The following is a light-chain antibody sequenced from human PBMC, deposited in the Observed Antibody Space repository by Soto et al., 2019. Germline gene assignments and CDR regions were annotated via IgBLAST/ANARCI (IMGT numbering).Light chain of an antibody. CDR2: EDN. CDR1: SGSIASNY. J-gene: IGLJ7*01. CDR3: QSYDSSNAV. Sequence: NFMLTQPHSVSESPGKTVTISCTRSSGSIASNYVQWYQQRPGSAPTTVMYEDNQRPSGVPDRYSGSIDSSSNSASLTISGLMTEDEADYYCQSYDSSNAVFGGGTPLTVL. V-gene: IGLV6-57*04.